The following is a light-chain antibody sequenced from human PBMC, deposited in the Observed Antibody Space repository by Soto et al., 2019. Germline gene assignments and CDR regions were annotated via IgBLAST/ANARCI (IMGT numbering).Light chain of an antibody. J-gene: IGKJ5*01. CDR3: QKLNGYPIN. V-gene: IGKV1-5*03. Sequence: IQMNTSLSTLSATVVDIFTITCLASQTIINWLAWYQPKPGKAPKLLIYKASTLEGEVPSRFSGSGSGTDFTLTISSLQPDDFATYYCQKLNGYPINCGQGKRRAIK. CDR1: QTIINW. CDR2: KAS.